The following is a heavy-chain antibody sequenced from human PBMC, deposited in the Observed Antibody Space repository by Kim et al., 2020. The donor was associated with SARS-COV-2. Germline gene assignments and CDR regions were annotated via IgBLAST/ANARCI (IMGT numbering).Heavy chain of an antibody. CDR1: GFTFDNYE. D-gene: IGHD3-10*01. CDR2: ISNDGSTI. Sequence: GGSLRLSCAASGFTFDNYEMNWVRQAPGKGLECVSYISNDGSTIYYADSVKGRFTISRDNAKNSLYLQMNSLRAEDTAVYYCARSITMVRGVIPYYYGMDVWGQGTTVTVSS. J-gene: IGHJ6*02. V-gene: IGHV3-48*03. CDR3: ARSITMVRGVIPYYYGMDV.